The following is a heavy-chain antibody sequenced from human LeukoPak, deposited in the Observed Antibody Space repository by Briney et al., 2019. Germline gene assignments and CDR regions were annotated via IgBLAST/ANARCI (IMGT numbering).Heavy chain of an antibody. J-gene: IGHJ4*02. D-gene: IGHD3-10*01. V-gene: IGHV3-30-3*01. CDR2: ISYDGSNK. CDR3: ASHYYGSGKFEN. CDR1: GFTFSSYA. Sequence: GRSLRLSCAASGFTFSSYAMHWVRQAPGKGLEWVAVISYDGSNKYYADSVKGRFTISRDNSKNTLYLQMNSLRAEDTAVYYCASHYYGSGKFENWGQGTLVTVSS.